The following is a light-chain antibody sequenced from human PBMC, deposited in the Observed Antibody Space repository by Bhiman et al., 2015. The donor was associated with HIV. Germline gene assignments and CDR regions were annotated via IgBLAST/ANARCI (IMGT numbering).Light chain of an antibody. V-gene: IGLV3-1*01. CDR1: KLGDKY. Sequence: SYELTQPPSVSVSPGQTASISCSGHKLGDKYACWYQHKPGQSPVLVIYQDDKRPSGIPERFSGSNSGNTATLTISRVEAGDEADYYCQVWDSSRDHYVFGTGTKVTVL. J-gene: IGLJ1*01. CDR3: QVWDSSRDHYV. CDR2: QDD.